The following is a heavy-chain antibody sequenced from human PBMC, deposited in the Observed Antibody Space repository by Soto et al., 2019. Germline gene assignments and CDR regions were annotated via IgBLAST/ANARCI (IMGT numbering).Heavy chain of an antibody. D-gene: IGHD6-19*01. CDR3: ARSGGRAVAGISMSWFDP. CDR2: IIPIFGTA. Sequence: QVQLVQSGAEVKKPGSSVKVSCKASGGTFSSYAISWVRQAPGQGLEWMGGIIPIFGTANYAQKFQGRVTITADESTSTAYMELSSLRSEDTAVYYCARSGGRAVAGISMSWFDPWGQGTLVTVSS. V-gene: IGHV1-69*01. J-gene: IGHJ5*02. CDR1: GGTFSSYA.